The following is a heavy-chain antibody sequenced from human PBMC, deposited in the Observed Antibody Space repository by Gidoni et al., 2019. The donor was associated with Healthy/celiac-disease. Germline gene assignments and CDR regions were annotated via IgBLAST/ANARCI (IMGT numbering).Heavy chain of an antibody. CDR3: ARERRQWLVRGETIDY. Sequence: QVQLVESGGGVVQPGRSLRLSCAASGFTSSTCGMHWVRQAPGKGLEWVAVTSYDGSKKYYADSVKGRFTISRDNSKTTLHLQMNSLRPEDTAVYYCARERRQWLVRGETIDYWGQGILVTVSS. V-gene: IGHV3-30*19. J-gene: IGHJ4*02. CDR2: TSYDGSKK. D-gene: IGHD6-19*01. CDR1: GFTSSTCG.